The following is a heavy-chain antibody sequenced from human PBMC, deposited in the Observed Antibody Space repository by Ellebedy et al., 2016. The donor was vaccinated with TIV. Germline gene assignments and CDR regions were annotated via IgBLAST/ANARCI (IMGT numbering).Heavy chain of an antibody. CDR2: IYYSGST. J-gene: IGHJ4*02. D-gene: IGHD6-19*01. V-gene: IGHV4-61*01. CDR1: GGSVSSGSYY. Sequence: MPSETLSLTCTVSGGSVSSGSYYWSWIRQPPGKGLEWIGYIYYSGSTNYNPSLKSRVTISVDTSKNQFSLKLSSVTAADTAVYYCARGYSSGWYPYWGQGTLVTVSS. CDR3: ARGYSSGWYPY.